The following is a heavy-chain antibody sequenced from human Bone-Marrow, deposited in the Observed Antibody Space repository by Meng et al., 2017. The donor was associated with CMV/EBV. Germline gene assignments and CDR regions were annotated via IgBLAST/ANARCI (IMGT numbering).Heavy chain of an antibody. Sequence: SGGSISTYSWTWIRQPPGKGLEWIGYIYYSGSTNYNPSLKSRVTISVDTSKNQFSLKLTSVTAADTAVYYCARYCRSSSCYPYYYYGVDVWGQGTTVTGSS. J-gene: IGHJ6*02. D-gene: IGHD2-2*01. V-gene: IGHV4-59*01. CDR1: GGSISTYS. CDR2: IYYSGST. CDR3: ARYCRSSSCYPYYYYGVDV.